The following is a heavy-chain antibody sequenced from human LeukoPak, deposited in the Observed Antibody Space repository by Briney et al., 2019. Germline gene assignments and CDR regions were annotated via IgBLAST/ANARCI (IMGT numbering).Heavy chain of an antibody. D-gene: IGHD6-19*01. CDR2: IYYLGST. CDR3: ARDHSSGWYDP. CDR1: GGSISSYY. V-gene: IGHV4-59*01. Sequence: PSETLSLTCTVSGGSISSYYWSWIRQPPGKGLEWIGYIYYLGSTNYNPPLTSRVTISVDTSKNQFSLKLSSVTAADTAIYYCARDHSSGWYDPWGQGTLVTVSS. J-gene: IGHJ5*02.